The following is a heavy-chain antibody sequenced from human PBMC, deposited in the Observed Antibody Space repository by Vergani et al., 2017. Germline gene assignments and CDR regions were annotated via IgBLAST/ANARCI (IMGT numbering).Heavy chain of an antibody. CDR3: AREPRIPAAPRSHFDY. V-gene: IGHV3-48*03. Sequence: EVQLVESGGGLVQPGGSLRLSCAASGFTFSSYEMNWVRQAPGKGLEWVSYISSSGSTIYYADSVKGRFTISRDNAKNSLYLQMNSLRAEDTAVYYCAREPRIPAAPRSHFDYWGQGTLVTVSS. J-gene: IGHJ4*02. CDR1: GFTFSSYE. CDR2: ISSSGSTI. D-gene: IGHD2-2*01.